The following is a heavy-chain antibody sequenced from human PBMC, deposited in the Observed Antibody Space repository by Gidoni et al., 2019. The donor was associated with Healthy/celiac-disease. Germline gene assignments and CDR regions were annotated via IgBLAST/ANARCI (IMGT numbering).Heavy chain of an antibody. CDR1: GFTFDDYA. CDR3: AKDLTGSGSYSAPGY. V-gene: IGHV3-9*01. Sequence: EVQLVESGGGLVQPGRSLRLSCAASGFTFDDYAMHWVRQAPGKGLEWFSGISWNSGSIGYADSVKGRFTISRDNAKNSLYLQMNSLRAEDTALYYCAKDLTGSGSYSAPGYWGQGTLVTVSS. CDR2: ISWNSGSI. D-gene: IGHD3-10*01. J-gene: IGHJ4*02.